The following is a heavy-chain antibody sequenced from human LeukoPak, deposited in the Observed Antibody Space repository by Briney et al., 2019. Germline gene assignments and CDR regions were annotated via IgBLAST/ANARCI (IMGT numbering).Heavy chain of an antibody. CDR3: ARGWATAALYYYYGMDV. Sequence: SETLSLTCSVSGGSISSYYWSWIRQPPGKRLEWIGYIYYSGSTNYNPSLKSRVTISVDTSKNQFSLKLSSVTAADTAVYYCARGWATAALYYYYGMDVWGQGTTVTVSS. J-gene: IGHJ6*02. CDR2: IYYSGST. V-gene: IGHV4-59*12. D-gene: IGHD2-2*01. CDR1: GGSISSYY.